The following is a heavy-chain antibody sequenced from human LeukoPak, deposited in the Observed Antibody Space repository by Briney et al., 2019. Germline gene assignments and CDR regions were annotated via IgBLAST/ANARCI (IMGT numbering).Heavy chain of an antibody. V-gene: IGHV1-2*02. CDR3: ARDVWWLRFRCVSFDY. CDR2: MNPNSGDT. CDR1: GYTFTVYY. D-gene: IGHD5-12*01. Sequence: ALVTVSFKASGYTFTVYYMHWVRQAPGQGLEWMGWMNPNSGDTTCAQKFHGRVTMTRDTSISTAYMDLSSLTSDDTSVYFCARDVWWLRFRCVSFDYWGQGTLVTVSS. J-gene: IGHJ4*02.